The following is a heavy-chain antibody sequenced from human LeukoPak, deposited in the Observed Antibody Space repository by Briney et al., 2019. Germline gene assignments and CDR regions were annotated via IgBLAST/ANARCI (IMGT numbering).Heavy chain of an antibody. CDR1: GFTFSSYA. D-gene: IGHD2-21*02. CDR2: IRYDGSNK. Sequence: GGSLRLSCAASGFTFSSYAMSWVRQAPGKGLEWVAFIRYDGSNKDYADSVKGRFTISRDNSKNTLYLQMNSLRAEDTAVYYCAKGGGDFPSDWYFDLWGRGTLVTVSS. CDR3: AKGGGDFPSDWYFDL. V-gene: IGHV3-30*02. J-gene: IGHJ2*01.